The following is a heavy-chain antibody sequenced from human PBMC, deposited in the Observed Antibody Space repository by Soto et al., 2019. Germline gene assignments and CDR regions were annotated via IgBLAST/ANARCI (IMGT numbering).Heavy chain of an antibody. D-gene: IGHD3-10*02. V-gene: IGHV4-30-4*01. Sequence: QVQLQESGPGLVKPSQTLSLTCTVSGGSISSGDYYWSWIRQPPGKGLEWIGYIYYSGSTYYNPSLKSRGTISVDTSKNQFSLKLSSVTAADTAVYYCARSDLCSGPISTFDPWGQGTLVTVSS. CDR3: ARSDLCSGPISTFDP. CDR1: GGSISSGDYY. CDR2: IYYSGST. J-gene: IGHJ5*02.